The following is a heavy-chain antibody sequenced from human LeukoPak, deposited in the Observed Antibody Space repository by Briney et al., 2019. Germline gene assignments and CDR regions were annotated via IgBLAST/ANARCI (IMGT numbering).Heavy chain of an antibody. CDR2: INHSGST. V-gene: IGHV4-34*01. CDR3: ARGEYSGSGCPTSHFDN. D-gene: IGHD3-10*01. Sequence: SETLSLTCAVYGGSFSGYYWSWIRQPPGKGLEWIGEINHSGSTNYTPSLKSRVTISVDTSKNQFSLKVSSLTAADTAVYYCARGEYSGSGCPTSHFDNWGQGTPVTVSS. J-gene: IGHJ4*02. CDR1: GGSFSGYY.